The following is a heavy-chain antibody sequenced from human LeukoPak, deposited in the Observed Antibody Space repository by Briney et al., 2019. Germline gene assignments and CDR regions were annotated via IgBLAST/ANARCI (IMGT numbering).Heavy chain of an antibody. CDR3: ARDAGITIFSYYYYYMDV. CDR1: GGSISSGSYY. V-gene: IGHV4-61*02. Sequence: SQTLSLTCTVSGGSISSGSYYWSWIRQPVGKGLEWIGRIYTSGSTNYNPSLKSRVTISVDTSKNQFSLKLSSVTAADTAVYYCARDAGITIFSYYYYYMDVGGKGTTVTISS. J-gene: IGHJ6*03. CDR2: IYTSGST. D-gene: IGHD3-9*01.